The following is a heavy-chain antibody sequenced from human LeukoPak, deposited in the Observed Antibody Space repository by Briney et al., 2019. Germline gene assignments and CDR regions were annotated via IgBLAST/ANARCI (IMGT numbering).Heavy chain of an antibody. D-gene: IGHD3-16*01. CDR3: ARHRPGERRFDP. CDR2: IHYSGNT. CDR1: GGSIGTYY. Sequence: SETLSLTCTVSGGSIGTYYWNWIRQPPGKGLEWIGYIHYSGNTNYNPSLESRVTISVDTSKNLFSLKFTSVTAADTAVYYCARHRPGERRFDPWGQGTLVTVSS. J-gene: IGHJ5*02. V-gene: IGHV4-59*08.